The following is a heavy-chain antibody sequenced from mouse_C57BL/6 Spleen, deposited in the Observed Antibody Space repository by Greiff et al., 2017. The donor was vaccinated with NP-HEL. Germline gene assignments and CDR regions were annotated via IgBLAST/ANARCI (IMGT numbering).Heavy chain of an antibody. CDR2: IDPSDSYT. V-gene: IGHV1-69*01. CDR3: ASGYGSSPWFAY. CDR1: GYTFTSYW. Sequence: QVQLQQSGAELVMPGASVKLSCKASGYTFTSYWMHWVKQRPGQGLEWIGEIDPSDSYTNYNQKFKGKSTLTVDKSSSTAYMQLSSLTSEDSAVYYCASGYGSSPWFAYWGQGTLVTVSA. D-gene: IGHD1-1*01. J-gene: IGHJ3*01.